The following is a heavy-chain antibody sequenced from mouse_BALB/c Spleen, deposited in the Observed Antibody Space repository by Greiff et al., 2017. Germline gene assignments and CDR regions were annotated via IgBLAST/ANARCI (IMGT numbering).Heavy chain of an antibody. J-gene: IGHJ2*01. CDR2: IWGDGST. CDR1: GFSLTGYG. Sequence: QVQLKESGPGLVAPSQSLSITCTVSGFSLTGYGVNWVRQPPGKGLEWLGMIWGDGSTDYNSALKSRLSISKDNSESQVFLKMNSLQTDDTARYYCARDSGYNGSSSFDYWGQGTTLTVSS. V-gene: IGHV2-6-7*01. D-gene: IGHD1-1*01. CDR3: ARDSGYNGSSSFDY.